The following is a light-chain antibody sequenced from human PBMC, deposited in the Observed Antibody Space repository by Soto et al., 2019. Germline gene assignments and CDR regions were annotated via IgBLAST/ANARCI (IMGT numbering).Light chain of an antibody. CDR1: QDVSSN. V-gene: IGKV3-15*01. J-gene: IGKJ4*01. CDR3: QQYHKWPLT. CDR2: GAS. Sequence: EVVMTQSPATLSVSPGERATLSCRASQDVSSNLAWYQQKPGQAPRLLIYGASTRATGIPARFSGSGSGTEFILTISSLQSEDFAVYYCQQYHKWPLTFGGGTKVDIK.